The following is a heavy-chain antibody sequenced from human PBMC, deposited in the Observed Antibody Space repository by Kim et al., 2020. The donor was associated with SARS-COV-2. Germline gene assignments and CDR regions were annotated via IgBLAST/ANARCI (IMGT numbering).Heavy chain of an antibody. Sequence: GGSLRPSCAASGFTFDDYTMHWVRQAPGKGLEWVSLISWDGGSTYYADSVKGRFTISRDNSKNSLYLQMNSLRTEDTALYYCAKAASRSDGYNLYYFDYWGQGTLVTVSS. CDR3: AKAASRSDGYNLYYFDY. V-gene: IGHV3-43*01. CDR1: GFTFDDYT. D-gene: IGHD5-12*01. J-gene: IGHJ4*02. CDR2: ISWDGGST.